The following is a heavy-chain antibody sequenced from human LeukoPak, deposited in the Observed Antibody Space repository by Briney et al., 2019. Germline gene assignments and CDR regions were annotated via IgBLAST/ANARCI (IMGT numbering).Heavy chain of an antibody. Sequence: PGGSLRLSCAASGFAFDDYAMHWVRQAPRKRLECVSLISGDGGSTYYADSVRGRFTISRDSSKNSLYLLMNSLRTEDTALYYCAKGYYDYVWGSYRFGSDYWGQGTLVTVSS. CDR3: AKGYYDYVWGSYRFGSDY. D-gene: IGHD3-16*02. V-gene: IGHV3-43*02. J-gene: IGHJ4*02. CDR1: GFAFDDYA. CDR2: ISGDGGST.